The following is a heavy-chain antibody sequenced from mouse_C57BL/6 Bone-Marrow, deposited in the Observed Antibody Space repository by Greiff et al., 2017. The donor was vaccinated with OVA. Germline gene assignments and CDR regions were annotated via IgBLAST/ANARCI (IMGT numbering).Heavy chain of an antibody. V-gene: IGHV5-2*01. J-gene: IGHJ4*01. Sequence: EVQGVESGGGLVQPGESLKLSCESNEYEFPSHDMSWVRKTPEKRLELVAAINSDGGSTYYPDTMERRFIISRDNTKKTLYLQMSSLRSEDTALYYCARPIYDGYYDYAMDYWGQGTSVTVSS. CDR1: EYEFPSHD. CDR2: INSDGGST. D-gene: IGHD2-3*01. CDR3: ARPIYDGYYDYAMDY.